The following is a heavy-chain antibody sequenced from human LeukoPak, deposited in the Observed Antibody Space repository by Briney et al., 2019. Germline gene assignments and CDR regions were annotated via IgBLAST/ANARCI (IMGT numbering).Heavy chain of an antibody. J-gene: IGHJ4*02. CDR2: IDSGGST. CDR1: GFTVNSNY. CDR3: ARGIRLDFDC. Sequence: GGSLRLSCAASGFTVNSNYMNWVRQAPGKGLEWVSVIDSGGSTYYADSVKGRFTISRDNSKNTLYLQMNSLRAEDTAVYYCARGIRLDFDCWGQGALVTVSS. V-gene: IGHV3-53*01. D-gene: IGHD6-19*01.